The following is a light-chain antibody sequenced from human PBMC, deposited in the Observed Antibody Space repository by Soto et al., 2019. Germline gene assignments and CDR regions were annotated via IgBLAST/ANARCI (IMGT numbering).Light chain of an antibody. J-gene: IGKJ5*01. CDR3: MQSTQLPPT. Sequence: DVVVTQTPLSLSVPPGQPASISCKSSQSLLHITGETFLFWYLQKPGQSPQLLIYEVSTRVSGVPDRFSGSGSGTDFTLEISRVETDDVGIYYCMQSTQLPPTFGQGTRLEI. CDR1: QSLLHITGETF. V-gene: IGKV2D-29*02. CDR2: EVS.